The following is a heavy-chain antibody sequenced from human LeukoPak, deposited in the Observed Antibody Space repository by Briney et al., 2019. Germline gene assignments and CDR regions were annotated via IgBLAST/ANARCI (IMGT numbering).Heavy chain of an antibody. V-gene: IGHV4-34*01. Sequence: SETLSLTCAVYGGSFSGYYWSWIRQPPGKGLEWIGEINHSGSTNYNPSLKSRVTISVDTSKNQFSLKLSSVTAADTAVYYCARGSSYCSSTSCYAWCFDYWGQGTLVTVSS. CDR3: ARGSSYCSSTSCYAWCFDY. J-gene: IGHJ4*02. D-gene: IGHD2-2*01. CDR1: GGSFSGYY. CDR2: INHSGST.